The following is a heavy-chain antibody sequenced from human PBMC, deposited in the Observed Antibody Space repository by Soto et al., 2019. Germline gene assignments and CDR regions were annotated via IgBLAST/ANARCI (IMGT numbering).Heavy chain of an antibody. CDR2: IDTSGTNT. V-gene: IGHV3-23*01. J-gene: IGHJ3*02. Sequence: EVHLLESGGGLAQPGGSLRLSCAASGFTFSSYAMSWVRQAPGKGLEWVSTIDTSGTNTYFADSVKGRFTISRDNSKSTLYLHMSSLRAEDTAVYYCAKDLTGGGAFDIWGQGTMVTVSS. CDR1: GFTFSSYA. D-gene: IGHD3-10*01. CDR3: AKDLTGGGAFDI.